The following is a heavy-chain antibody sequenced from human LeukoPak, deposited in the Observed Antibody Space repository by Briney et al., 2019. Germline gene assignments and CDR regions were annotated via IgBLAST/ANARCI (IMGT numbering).Heavy chain of an antibody. CDR1: GGSISSGSYY. CDR2: IYTSGST. J-gene: IGHJ4*02. V-gene: IGHV4-61*02. Sequence: SETLSLTCTVSGGSISSGSYYWSWIRQPAGKGLEWIGRIYTSGSTNYNPSLKSRVTISVDTSKNQFSLKLSSVTAADTAVYYCAVGATSYYFDYWGQGTLVTVSS. CDR3: AVGATSYYFDY. D-gene: IGHD1-26*01.